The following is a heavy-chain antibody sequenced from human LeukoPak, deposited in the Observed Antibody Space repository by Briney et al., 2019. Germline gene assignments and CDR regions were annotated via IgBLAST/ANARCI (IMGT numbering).Heavy chain of an antibody. V-gene: IGHV1-2*02. CDR1: GYTFTGYY. D-gene: IGHD2-8*01. CDR3: ARGRMVYANSFDY. Sequence: ASVKVSCKASGYTFTGYYMHWVRQAPGQGLEWMGWINPNSGGTNYAQKFQGRVTVTRDTSISTAYMELSRLRSDDTAVYYCARGRMVYANSFDYWGQGTLVTVSS. J-gene: IGHJ4*02. CDR2: INPNSGGT.